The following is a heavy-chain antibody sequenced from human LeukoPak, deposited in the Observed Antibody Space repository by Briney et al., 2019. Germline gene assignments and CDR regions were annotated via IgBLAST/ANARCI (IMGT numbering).Heavy chain of an antibody. CDR3: AGSLAYCGGDCRLGDY. CDR2: ISGSGGST. D-gene: IGHD2-21*02. Sequence: GGSLRLSCAASGFTFSSYAMSWVRQAPGKGLEWVSGISGSGGSTYYADSVKGRFTISRDNSKNTLYLQMNSLRAEDTAIYYCAGSLAYCGGDCRLGDYWGQGTLVTVSS. J-gene: IGHJ4*02. CDR1: GFTFSSYA. V-gene: IGHV3-23*01.